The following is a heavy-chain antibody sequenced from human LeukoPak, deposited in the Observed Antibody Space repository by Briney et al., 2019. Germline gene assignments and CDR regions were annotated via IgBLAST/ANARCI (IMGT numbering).Heavy chain of an antibody. J-gene: IGHJ4*02. CDR1: GYTFTSYY. D-gene: IGHD6-19*01. CDR3: AGDLGVRWVVPPELQIDY. V-gene: IGHV1-46*01. CDR2: INPSGGST. Sequence: ASVKVSCKASGYTFTSYYMHWVRQAPGQGLEWMGIINPSGGSTNYAQKFQGRVTMARDTSTSTVYMELSSLRSEDTAVYYCAGDLGVRWVVPPELQIDYWGQGTLVTVSS.